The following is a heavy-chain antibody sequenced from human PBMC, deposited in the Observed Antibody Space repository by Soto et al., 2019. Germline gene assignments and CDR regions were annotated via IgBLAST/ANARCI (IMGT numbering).Heavy chain of an antibody. V-gene: IGHV1-18*01. CDR2: ISAYNGNT. CDR1: GYTFTSYG. CDR3: ARVSPSSRAAEP. Sequence: QVQLVQSGAEVKKPGASVRVSCKTSGYTFTSYGISWVRQAPGQGLEWMGWISAYNGNTNYAQSLQGRVTMTTDTSTTTAYMELRSLKSDDTAVYYWARVSPSSRAAEPWGQGTLVTVS. J-gene: IGHJ4*02. D-gene: IGHD6-13*01.